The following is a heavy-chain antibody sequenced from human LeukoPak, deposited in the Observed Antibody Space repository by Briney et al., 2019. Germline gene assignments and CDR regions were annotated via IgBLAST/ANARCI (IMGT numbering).Heavy chain of an antibody. CDR1: GFTFSSYG. J-gene: IGHJ1*01. D-gene: IGHD3-22*01. CDR3: ARGGHYYDSRSAEYFQY. Sequence: GGSLRLSCAASGFTFSSYGMHWVRQAPGKGLEWVAVIWYDESNKYYADSVKGRFTISRDNSKNTLHLQMGSLRAEDTAVYYCARGGHYYDSRSAEYFQYWGQGTLVTVS. CDR2: IWYDESNK. V-gene: IGHV3-33*01.